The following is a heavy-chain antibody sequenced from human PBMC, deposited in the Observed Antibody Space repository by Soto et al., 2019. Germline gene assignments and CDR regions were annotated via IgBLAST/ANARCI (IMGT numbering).Heavy chain of an antibody. CDR3: AKGGGSYTTGWYNDY. D-gene: IGHD6-19*01. CDR1: GVSLSNSY. V-gene: IGHV4-4*08. Sequence: QVQLQESGPGLVKPSETMSLTCTVSGVSLSNSYCSWARQPPGKGLEWIGHIWSSGSTNYNPSLRSRVTLSVDTSKNQVSPQLSSVTATDTAVYYCAKGGGSYTTGWYNDYWGQGTLVTVSS. J-gene: IGHJ4*02. CDR2: IWSSGST.